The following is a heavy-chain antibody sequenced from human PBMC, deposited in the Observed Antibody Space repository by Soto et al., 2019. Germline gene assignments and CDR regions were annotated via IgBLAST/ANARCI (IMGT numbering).Heavy chain of an antibody. CDR3: AHKGGRGAAMDV. CDR1: GFSLSNSGVG. D-gene: IGHD2-15*01. V-gene: IGHV2-5*02. Sequence: QITLKESGPTLVKPTQTLTLTCTFSGFSLSNSGVGVAWIRQPPGKALEWLTLIYWDDDERYSPSLKSRLTITKDTSINQVVLTLTNMDPVDTATYFCAHKGGRGAAMDVWGQGTTVTVSS. CDR2: IYWDDDE. J-gene: IGHJ6*02.